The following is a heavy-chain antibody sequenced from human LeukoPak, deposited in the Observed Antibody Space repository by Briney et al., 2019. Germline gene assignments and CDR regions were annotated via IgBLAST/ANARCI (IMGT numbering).Heavy chain of an antibody. CDR3: ARGNLWFGELVY. D-gene: IGHD3-10*01. V-gene: IGHV3-21*01. J-gene: IGHJ4*02. Sequence: PGGSLRLSCAASGFTFSSYWMSWVRQAPGKGLEWVSSISSSPSYIYYADSVKGRFTVSRDNAKNSLYLQMSSLRAEDTAVYYCARGNLWFGELVYWGQGTLVTVSS. CDR1: GFTFSSYW. CDR2: ISSSPSYI.